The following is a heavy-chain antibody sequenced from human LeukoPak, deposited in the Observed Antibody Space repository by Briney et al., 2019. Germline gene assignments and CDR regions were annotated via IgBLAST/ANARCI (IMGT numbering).Heavy chain of an antibody. V-gene: IGHV5-51*01. CDR3: ARRIYDTSGDYMDV. D-gene: IGHD3-22*01. Sequence: GESLKISCKGSGYSFTNYWIGWVRQMPGKGLEWMGIIYPGGSDTKYSPSFQGRVTISADKSISTAYLQWSSLKASDTATYYCARRIYDTSGDYMDVWGKGTTVTVSS. CDR1: GYSFTNYW. J-gene: IGHJ6*03. CDR2: IYPGGSDT.